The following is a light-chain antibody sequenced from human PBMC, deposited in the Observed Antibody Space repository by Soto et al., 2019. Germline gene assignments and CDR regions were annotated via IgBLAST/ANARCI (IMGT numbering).Light chain of an antibody. CDR2: GAS. Sequence: EIVLTQSPGTLSLSPGERATLSCRASQSVTNSYLAWYQQKPGRAPRLLIYGASSRATGIPDRFSGSGSGTDSTLTISRLEPEDFAVYYCQQFGSSPLTFGGGTNVEIK. J-gene: IGKJ4*01. CDR1: QSVTNSY. V-gene: IGKV3-20*01. CDR3: QQFGSSPLT.